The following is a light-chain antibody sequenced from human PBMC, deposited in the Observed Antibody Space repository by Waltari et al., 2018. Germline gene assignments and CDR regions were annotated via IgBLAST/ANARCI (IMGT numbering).Light chain of an antibody. CDR3: NSYAGSSSWV. V-gene: IGLV2-14*01. CDR1: RSDVGFYTS. CDR2: DVS. J-gene: IGLJ3*02. Sequence: QSALTPPASVSGSPGQSLTISCTWTRSDVGFYTSVPWYQQHPGKAPKLMIYDVSERPSGVSNRFSGSKSGNTASLTISGLQAEDEADYYCNSYAGSSSWVFGGGTKLTVL.